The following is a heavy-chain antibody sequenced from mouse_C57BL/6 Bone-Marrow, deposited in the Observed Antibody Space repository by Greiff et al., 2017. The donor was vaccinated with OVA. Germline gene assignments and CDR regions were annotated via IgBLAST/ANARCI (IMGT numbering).Heavy chain of an antibody. CDR3: ARTRYYGSSYNFFDY. D-gene: IGHD1-1*01. J-gene: IGHJ2*01. Sequence: DVHLVESGAELVKPGASVKLSCTASGFNIKDYYMHWVKQRTEQGLEWIGRIDPEDGETKYAPKFQGKATITADTSSNTAYLQLSSLTSEDTAVYYCARTRYYGSSYNFFDYWGQGTTLTVSS. CDR1: GFNIKDYY. CDR2: IDPEDGET. V-gene: IGHV14-2*01.